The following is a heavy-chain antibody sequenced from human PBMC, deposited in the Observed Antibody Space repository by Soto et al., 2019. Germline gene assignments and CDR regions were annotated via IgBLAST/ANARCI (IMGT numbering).Heavy chain of an antibody. D-gene: IGHD2-21*01. CDR1: GFTFSTYA. CDR3: AKDLGDPYAFDI. CDR2: IRGSNGRI. Sequence: VQLLESGGELVQPGGSLRLSCAASGFTFSTYAMSWVRQAPGKGLEWISNIRGSNGRIDYADSVKGRFTISRDNSKNKLYLEMNSLRAEDTAVYYCAKDLGDPYAFDIWGQGAMVTVS. V-gene: IGHV3-23*01. J-gene: IGHJ3*02.